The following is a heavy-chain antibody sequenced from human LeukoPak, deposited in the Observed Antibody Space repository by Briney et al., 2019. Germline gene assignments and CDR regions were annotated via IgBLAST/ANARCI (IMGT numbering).Heavy chain of an antibody. CDR3: AKGVSSSSPFDY. V-gene: IGHV3-48*03. CDR1: GFTFSSYE. CDR2: ISSSGDII. Sequence: AGGSLRLSCAASGFTFSSYEMNWVRQAPRKGLEWVSYISSSGDIIYYADSVKGRLTFSRDNAKNSLYLQMSSPRAEDTAVYYCAKGVSSSSPFDYWGQGTLVTVSS. D-gene: IGHD6-6*01. J-gene: IGHJ4*02.